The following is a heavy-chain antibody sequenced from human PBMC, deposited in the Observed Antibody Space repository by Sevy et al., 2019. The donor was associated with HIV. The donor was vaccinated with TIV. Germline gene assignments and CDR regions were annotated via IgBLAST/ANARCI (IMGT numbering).Heavy chain of an antibody. J-gene: IGHJ4*02. CDR3: ARGRGIAVAGGGYYSDY. D-gene: IGHD6-19*01. Sequence: ASVKVSCMASGYTFSRSVITWVRQAPGQGLEWMGWISTYNGKTNYAQKFQDRVTMTTDTSTNTDYMELRGLRSDDTAIYFCARGRGIAVAGGGYYSDYWGQGSLVTVSS. CDR2: ISTYNGKT. CDR1: GYTFSRSV. V-gene: IGHV1-18*04.